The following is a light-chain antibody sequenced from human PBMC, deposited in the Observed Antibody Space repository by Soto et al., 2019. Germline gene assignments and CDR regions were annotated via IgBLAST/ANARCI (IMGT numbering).Light chain of an antibody. J-gene: IGLJ2*01. CDR2: DVS. V-gene: IGLV2-14*01. CDR1: SSDFGGYTY. CDR3: SSYATSSTLDVV. Sequence: QSALTQPASVSGPPGQSITISCTGTSSDFGGYTYVSWYQQHPGKAPKLIIYDVSNRPSGVSYRFSGSESGNTASLTISGLQAEDEADYYCSSYATSSTLDVVFGGGTKLTVL.